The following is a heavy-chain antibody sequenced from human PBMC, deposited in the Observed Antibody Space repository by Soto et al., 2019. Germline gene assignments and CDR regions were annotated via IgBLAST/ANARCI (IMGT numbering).Heavy chain of an antibody. D-gene: IGHD6-19*01. J-gene: IGHJ4*02. CDR2: ISSSSSYI. CDR3: AREIAVAGTPLDY. Sequence: EVQLVESGGGLVKPGGSLRLSCAASGFIFSSYSMNWVRQAPGKGLEWVSSISSSSSYIYYADSVKGRFTISRDNAKNSLYLQMNSLRAEDTAVYYCAREIAVAGTPLDYWGQGTLVTVSS. V-gene: IGHV3-21*01. CDR1: GFIFSSYS.